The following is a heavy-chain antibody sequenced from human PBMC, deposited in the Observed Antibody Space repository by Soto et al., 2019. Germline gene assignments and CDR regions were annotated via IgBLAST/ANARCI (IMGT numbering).Heavy chain of an antibody. J-gene: IGHJ4*02. D-gene: IGHD2-21*01. Sequence: QVQLQESGPGLVKPSQTLSLTCTVSDGSISSGGYYWSWIRQHPGKGLEWIGYIYYSGSTYYNPSLKSRVTISVDTSKNQFSLKLSSVTAADTAVYYCARGQGDGGEGRPWDYWGQGTLVSVSS. CDR2: IYYSGST. CDR1: DGSISSGGYY. CDR3: ARGQGDGGEGRPWDY. V-gene: IGHV4-31*03.